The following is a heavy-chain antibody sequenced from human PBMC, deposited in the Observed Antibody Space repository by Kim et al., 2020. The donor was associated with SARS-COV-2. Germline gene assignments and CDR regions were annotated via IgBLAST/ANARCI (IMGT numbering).Heavy chain of an antibody. J-gene: IGHJ4*02. D-gene: IGHD3-10*01. CDR3: AKDESSYYYGSGSYFDY. Sequence: GGSLRLSCAASGFTFSSYGMHWVRQAPGKGLEWVAVIWYDGSNKYYADSVKGRFTISRDNSKNTLYLQMNSLRAEDTAVYYCAKDESSYYYGSGSYFDYWGQGTLVTVSS. V-gene: IGHV3-33*06. CDR2: IWYDGSNK. CDR1: GFTFSSYG.